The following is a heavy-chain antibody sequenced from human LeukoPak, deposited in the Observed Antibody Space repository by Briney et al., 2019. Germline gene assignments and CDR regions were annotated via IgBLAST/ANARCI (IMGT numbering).Heavy chain of an antibody. J-gene: IGHJ4*02. Sequence: GGSLRLSCAASGFTFSSYWMSWVRQAPGKGLEWVANIKQDGSEKYYVDSVKGRFTISRDNAKNSLYLQMNSLRAEDTAVYYCARGSNWNLRYWFDYWGQGTPVTVSS. CDR3: ARGSNWNLRYWFDY. CDR1: GFTFSSYW. CDR2: IKQDGSEK. D-gene: IGHD1-20*01. V-gene: IGHV3-7*01.